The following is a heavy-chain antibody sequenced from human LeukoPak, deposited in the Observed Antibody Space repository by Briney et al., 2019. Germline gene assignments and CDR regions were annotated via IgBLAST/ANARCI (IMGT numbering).Heavy chain of an antibody. Sequence: GGSLRLSCAASGFTFSSYGMHWVRQAPSKGLEWVAVIWYDGSNKYYADSVKGRFTISRDNSKNTLYLQMNSLRAENTAVYYCARAFYCSGGSCYFAIDYWGQGTLVTVSS. CDR2: IWYDGSNK. J-gene: IGHJ4*02. CDR3: ARAFYCSGGSCYFAIDY. D-gene: IGHD2-15*01. V-gene: IGHV3-33*01. CDR1: GFTFSSYG.